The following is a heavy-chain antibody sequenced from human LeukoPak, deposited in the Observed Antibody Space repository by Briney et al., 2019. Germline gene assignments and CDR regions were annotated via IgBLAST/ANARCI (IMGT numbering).Heavy chain of an antibody. V-gene: IGHV4-39*07. Sequence: SETLSLTCTVSGGSISSSSYYWGWIRQPPGKGLEWIGSIYYSGSTYYNPSLKSRVTISVDTSKNQFSLKLSSVTAADTAVYYCARSGDLKLGKYCSGGSCYSDYFDYWGQGTLVTVSS. CDR3: ARSGDLKLGKYCSGGSCYSDYFDY. CDR2: IYYSGST. J-gene: IGHJ4*02. D-gene: IGHD2-15*01. CDR1: GGSISSSSYY.